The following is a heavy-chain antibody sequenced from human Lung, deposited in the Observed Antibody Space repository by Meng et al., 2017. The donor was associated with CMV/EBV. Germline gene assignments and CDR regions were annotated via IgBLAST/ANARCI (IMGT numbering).Heavy chain of an antibody. CDR3: ASFPPPGKQWLVTDY. CDR2: IYHSGST. V-gene: IGHV4-4*02. Sequence: QGRLQEPCPGLVKPSGALALTCAVSGGSISSSNWWSWVRQPPGKGLEWIGEIYHSGSTNYNPSLKSRVTISVDKSKNQFSLKLSSVTAADTAVYYCASFPPPGKQWLVTDYWGQGTLVTVSS. J-gene: IGHJ4*02. D-gene: IGHD6-19*01. CDR1: GGSISSSNW.